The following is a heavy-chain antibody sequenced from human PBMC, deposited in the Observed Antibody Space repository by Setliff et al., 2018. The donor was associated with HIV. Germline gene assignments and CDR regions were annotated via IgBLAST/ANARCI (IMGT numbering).Heavy chain of an antibody. CDR3: ARFRLYHYSNKVDY. CDR1: GFTFSTYG. Sequence: GGSLRLSCAASGFTFSTYGMYWVRQAPGKGLEWVAVIWYDGSNKYYADSVKGRFTISRDNAKNSLYLQMNSLRAEDTAVYYCARFRLYHYSNKVDYWGQGTLVTVSS. V-gene: IGHV3-33*01. J-gene: IGHJ4*02. CDR2: IWYDGSNK. D-gene: IGHD4-4*01.